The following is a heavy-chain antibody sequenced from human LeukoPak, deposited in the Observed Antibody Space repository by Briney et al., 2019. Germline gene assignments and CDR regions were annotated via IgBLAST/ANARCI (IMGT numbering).Heavy chain of an antibody. CDR1: GYTFTSYD. CDR2: MNPNSGNT. D-gene: IGHD3-3*01. J-gene: IGHJ6*02. V-gene: IGHV1-8*01. Sequence: ASVKVSCKASGYTFTSYDINWVRQATGQGLEWMGWMNPNSGNTGYAQKFQGRVTMTRSTSISTAYMELSSLRSEDTAVYYCAGVVWSYAIWSGYYPYYYYGMDVWGQGTTVTVSS. CDR3: AGVVWSYAIWSGYYPYYYYGMDV.